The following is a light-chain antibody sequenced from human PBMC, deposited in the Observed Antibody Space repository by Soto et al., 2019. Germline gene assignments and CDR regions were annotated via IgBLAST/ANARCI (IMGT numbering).Light chain of an antibody. Sequence: QSVLTQPASVSGSPGQSITISCAGTSSDVGGYNYVSWYQQLPGKAPQLVIYDVTHRPSGVSDRFSGSRSGNTASLTISGLQAEDEADYYCTSFTSGSTPYALGTGTKVTVL. J-gene: IGLJ1*01. CDR1: SSDVGGYNY. CDR2: DVT. V-gene: IGLV2-14*03. CDR3: TSFTSGSTPYA.